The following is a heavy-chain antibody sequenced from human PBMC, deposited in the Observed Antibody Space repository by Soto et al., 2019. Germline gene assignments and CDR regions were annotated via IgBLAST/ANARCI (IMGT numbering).Heavy chain of an antibody. CDR1: GFTFSAYS. CDR2: TSFDGNNK. V-gene: IGHV3-30-3*01. J-gene: IGHJ4*02. Sequence: QVQLVESGGDVVQPGRSLRLSCAASGFTFSAYSMHWVRQAPGKAPEWVAVTSFDGNNKFFAESVKGRVTISRDNSKNTVYLQLNSLRAEDTAVYYCARGECQSLLYPLGYWGQGTLVTVSS. CDR3: ARGECQSLLYPLGY. D-gene: IGHD2-2*02.